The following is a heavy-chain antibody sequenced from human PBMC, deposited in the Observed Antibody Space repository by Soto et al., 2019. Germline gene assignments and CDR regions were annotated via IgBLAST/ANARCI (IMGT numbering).Heavy chain of an antibody. CDR3: ARVLTVTTSFDA. V-gene: IGHV5-51*01. Sequence: PGESLKISCKGSGYTFTDYWIAWVRQMPGKGLEWMGLICPGDSDTRYSPSFQGQVTISADKSISTVYLQWSSLKASDTAMYYCARVLTVTTSFDAWGQGTLVTVSS. CDR1: GYTFTDYW. CDR2: ICPGDSDT. D-gene: IGHD4-4*01. J-gene: IGHJ4*02.